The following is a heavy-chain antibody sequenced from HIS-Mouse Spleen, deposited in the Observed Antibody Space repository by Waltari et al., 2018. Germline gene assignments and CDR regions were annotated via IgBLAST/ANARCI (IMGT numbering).Heavy chain of an antibody. J-gene: IGHJ4*02. V-gene: IGHV4-39*01. D-gene: IGHD3-3*01. Sequence: QLQLQESGPGLVKPSETLSLTCTVSGGSISSSIYYWGWIRQPPGKGLEGIGSIYYSGSTYYNPSLKSRVTISVDTSKNQFSLKLSSVTAAGTAVYYCARRAMGFLEWLYFDYWGQGTLVTVSS. CDR2: IYYSGST. CDR3: ARRAMGFLEWLYFDY. CDR1: GGSISSSIYY.